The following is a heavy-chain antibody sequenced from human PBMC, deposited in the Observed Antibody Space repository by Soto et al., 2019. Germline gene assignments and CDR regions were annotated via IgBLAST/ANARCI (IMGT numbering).Heavy chain of an antibody. CDR1: GGAFNTYT. J-gene: IGHJ4*02. V-gene: IGHV1-69*01. CDR2: IIPLYGTA. D-gene: IGHD3-10*01. CDR3: ARRPRGIAPALYYFDS. Sequence: QVQLLQSGAEVKKPGSSVKVFCKASGGAFNTYTFSWVRQAPGQGLEWVAGIIPLYGTAKYAQKFQGRVTISADASTSTGYMELTRLTTDDTAVYYCARRPRGIAPALYYFDSWGQGTRVTVSS.